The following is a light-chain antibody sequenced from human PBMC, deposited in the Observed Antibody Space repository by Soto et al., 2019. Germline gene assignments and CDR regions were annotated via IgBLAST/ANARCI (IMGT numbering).Light chain of an antibody. CDR2: AAS. CDR3: QKYNNVPAT. CDR1: QGISNS. Sequence: EILMTQSPSTLSVSPGERATLSCRASQGISNSLAWYQQKPGKVPRLLIYAASILQLGVPSRFSGSGSGTDFTLTISSLQPEDVATYYCQKYNNVPATFGLGTRLEIK. V-gene: IGKV1-27*01. J-gene: IGKJ5*01.